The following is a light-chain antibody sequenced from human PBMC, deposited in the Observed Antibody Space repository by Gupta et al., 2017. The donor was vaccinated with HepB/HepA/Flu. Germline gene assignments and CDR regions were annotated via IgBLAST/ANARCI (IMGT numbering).Light chain of an antibody. J-gene: IGKJ5*01. CDR1: QSITNY. V-gene: IGKV1-39*01. CDR3: QQCLATPPT. Sequence: IWMTQSPSSLSASVGDKVTITCRASQSITNYLNWYQHKPGKAPNLLIYSTSTLQNEVPSRFSGSRSGTEFTLTISSRQPEDVATYYCQQCLATPPTFGQGTRLELK. CDR2: STS.